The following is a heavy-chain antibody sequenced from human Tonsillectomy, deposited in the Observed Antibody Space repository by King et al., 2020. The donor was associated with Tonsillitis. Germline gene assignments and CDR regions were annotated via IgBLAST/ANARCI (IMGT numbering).Heavy chain of an antibody. CDR2: ISYDGSNK. D-gene: IGHD3-3*01. Sequence: VQLVESGGGVVQPGRSLRLSCAASGFTFSSYAMHWVRQAPGKGLEWVAVISYDGSNKYYADSVKGRFTISRDNSKNTLYLQMNSLRAEDTAVYYCARGPLRFLEWLWGPNDYWGQGTLVTVSS. CDR3: ARGPLRFLEWLWGPNDY. V-gene: IGHV3-30-3*01. J-gene: IGHJ4*02. CDR1: GFTFSSYA.